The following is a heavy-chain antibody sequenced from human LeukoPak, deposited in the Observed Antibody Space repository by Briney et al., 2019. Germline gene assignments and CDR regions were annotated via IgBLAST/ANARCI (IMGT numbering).Heavy chain of an antibody. D-gene: IGHD3-10*01. V-gene: IGHV4-4*07. CDR3: ARDRGTDGSDQLDP. Sequence: SETLSLTCTVSGGSISSYCWIWLRQSAEKGLEWIGRNCSSGSTVYNPSLKSRVTISSDMSNNQFSLKMSSVTAADTAVYYCARDRGTDGSDQLDPWGQGIRVTVSS. J-gene: IGHJ5*02. CDR1: GGSISSYC. CDR2: NCSSGST.